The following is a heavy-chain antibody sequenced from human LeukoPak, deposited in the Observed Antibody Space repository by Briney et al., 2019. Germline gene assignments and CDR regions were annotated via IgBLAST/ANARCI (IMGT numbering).Heavy chain of an antibody. Sequence: GGSLRLSCTGSGYSFTSYWIGWVRQMPGKGLEWMGIIYPGDSDTRYSPSFQGQVTISADKSISTAYLQWSSLKASDTAMSYCARYALYGPLSYWGEGTLVTVSS. V-gene: IGHV5-51*01. D-gene: IGHD4-17*01. CDR1: GYSFTSYW. CDR2: IYPGDSDT. J-gene: IGHJ4*02. CDR3: ARYALYGPLSY.